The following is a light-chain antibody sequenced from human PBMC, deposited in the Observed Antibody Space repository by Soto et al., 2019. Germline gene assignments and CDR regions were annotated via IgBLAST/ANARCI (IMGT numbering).Light chain of an antibody. Sequence: QSALTQPRAVSRSPGQSVTLSSTGTSSDVGGYNYVSWYQQHPGKAPKLMIYDVSKRPSGVPDRFSGSKSGNTASLTISGLQAEDEADYYCCSYAGSYTLVFGGGTKLTVL. V-gene: IGLV2-11*01. CDR2: DVS. CDR3: CSYAGSYTLV. J-gene: IGLJ3*02. CDR1: SSDVGGYNY.